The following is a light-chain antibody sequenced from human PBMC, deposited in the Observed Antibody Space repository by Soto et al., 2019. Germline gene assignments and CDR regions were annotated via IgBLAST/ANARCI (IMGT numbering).Light chain of an antibody. CDR1: QDISVY. Sequence: DIQMTQSPSSLSASVGDRVTITCRASQDISVYLAWYQQKPGKVPKLLIYSASTLQSGFPSRFSGSGSGTDFTLTISSLQPEDVATYFCQTFNTAPLTFGQGTRLEIK. CDR3: QTFNTAPLT. V-gene: IGKV1-27*01. CDR2: SAS. J-gene: IGKJ5*01.